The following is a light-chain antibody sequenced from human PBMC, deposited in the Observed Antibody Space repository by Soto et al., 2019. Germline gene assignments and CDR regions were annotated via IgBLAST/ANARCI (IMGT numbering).Light chain of an antibody. Sequence: EIVLTQSPATLSLSQGDRATLSCRASQTLSTYVAWYQQKPGQAPRLLIYDASNRATGIPARFSGSGSGADFTLTISSLEPEDFAVYYCQQRYNWPLTFGQGTKVDIK. CDR3: QQRYNWPLT. V-gene: IGKV3-11*01. J-gene: IGKJ1*01. CDR1: QTLSTY. CDR2: DAS.